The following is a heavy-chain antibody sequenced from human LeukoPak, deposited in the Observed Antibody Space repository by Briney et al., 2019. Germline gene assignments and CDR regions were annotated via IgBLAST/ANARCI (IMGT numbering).Heavy chain of an antibody. D-gene: IGHD3-9*01. Sequence: ASVKVSCKASGYTFTSYYIHWVRQAPGQGLEWMGWINPNSGGTNYAQKFQGRVTMTRDTSISTAYMELSRLRSDDTAVYYCARDLEYFDWLLSPGYYMDVWGKGTTVTISS. CDR3: ARDLEYFDWLLSPGYYMDV. V-gene: IGHV1-2*02. CDR1: GYTFTSYY. J-gene: IGHJ6*03. CDR2: INPNSGGT.